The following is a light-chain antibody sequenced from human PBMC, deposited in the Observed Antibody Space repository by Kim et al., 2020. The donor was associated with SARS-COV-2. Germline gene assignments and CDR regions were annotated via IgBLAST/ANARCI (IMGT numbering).Light chain of an antibody. V-gene: IGLV8-61*01. CDR3: VLYMGGGISV. Sequence: QTVVTQEPSFSVSPGGTVTLTCGLASGPVSSGHYPRWYQQTPGQAPRTLIYTTNTRASGVADRFSGSILGDKAALTISGAQAGDESDYYCVLYMGGGISVFGGGTQLTVL. CDR2: TTN. CDR1: SGPVSSGHY. J-gene: IGLJ3*02.